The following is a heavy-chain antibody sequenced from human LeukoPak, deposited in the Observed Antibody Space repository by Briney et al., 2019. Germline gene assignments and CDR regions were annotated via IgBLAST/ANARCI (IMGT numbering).Heavy chain of an antibody. CDR2: ISSSSSTI. Sequence: GGSLRLSCAASGFTFSSYSMNWVRQAPGKGLERVSYISSSSSTIYYADSVKGRFTISRDNAKNSLYLQMNSLRAEDTAVYYCARDRKLGYCSSTSCYFDYWGQGTLVTVSS. D-gene: IGHD2-2*01. CDR3: ARDRKLGYCSSTSCYFDY. V-gene: IGHV3-48*04. J-gene: IGHJ4*02. CDR1: GFTFSSYS.